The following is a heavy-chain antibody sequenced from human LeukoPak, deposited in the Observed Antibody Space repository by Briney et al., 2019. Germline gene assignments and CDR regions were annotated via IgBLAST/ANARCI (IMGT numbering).Heavy chain of an antibody. V-gene: IGHV3-21*01. CDR3: ARDGPWLVGFDY. J-gene: IGHJ4*02. Sequence: GGSLRLSCAASGFTLSSYSMNWVRQAPGKGLEWVSSISSSSSYIYYADSVKGRFTISRDNAKNSLYLQMNSLRAEDTAVYYCARDGPWLVGFDYWGQGTLVTVSS. D-gene: IGHD6-19*01. CDR1: GFTLSSYS. CDR2: ISSSSSYI.